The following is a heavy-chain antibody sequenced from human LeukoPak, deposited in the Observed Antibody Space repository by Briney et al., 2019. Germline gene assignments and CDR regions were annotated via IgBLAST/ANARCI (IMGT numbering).Heavy chain of an antibody. V-gene: IGHV1-2*02. Sequence: ASVKVSCKASGYTFTGYYMHWVGQAPGQGLEWMGWINPNSGGTNYAQKFQGRVTMTRDTSISTAYMELSRLRSDDTAVYYCAILDDYGDYPDAFDIWGQGTMVTVSS. CDR3: AILDDYGDYPDAFDI. CDR2: INPNSGGT. D-gene: IGHD4-17*01. CDR1: GYTFTGYY. J-gene: IGHJ3*02.